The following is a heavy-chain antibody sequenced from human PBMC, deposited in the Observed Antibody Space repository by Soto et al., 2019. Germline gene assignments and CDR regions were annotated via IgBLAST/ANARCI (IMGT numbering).Heavy chain of an antibody. Sequence: PGGSLRLSCAASGFTFSNAWMNWVRQAPGKGLEWVGRIKSKTDGGTTDYAAPVKGRFTISRDDSKNTLYLQMNSLRAEDTAVYYCARGGIEGLTWSWFDTWGQGTLVTVSS. D-gene: IGHD3-16*01. CDR3: ARGGIEGLTWSWFDT. V-gene: IGHV3-15*07. J-gene: IGHJ5*02. CDR1: GFTFSNAW. CDR2: IKSKTDGGTT.